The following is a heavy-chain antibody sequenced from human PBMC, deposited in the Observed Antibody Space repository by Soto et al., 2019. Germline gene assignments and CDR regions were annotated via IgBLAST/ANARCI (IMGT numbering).Heavy chain of an antibody. J-gene: IGHJ6*02. CDR3: ARWGAMVLEAYYYYGMDV. CDR2: MNPNSGNT. Sequence: ASVKVSCKASGYTFSSYDINWVRQATGQGLEWMGWMNPNSGNTGYAQKFQGRVTMTRNTSISTAYMELSSLRPEDTAVYYCARWGAMVLEAYYYYGMDVWGQGTTVTVSS. V-gene: IGHV1-8*01. D-gene: IGHD5-18*01. CDR1: GYTFSSYD.